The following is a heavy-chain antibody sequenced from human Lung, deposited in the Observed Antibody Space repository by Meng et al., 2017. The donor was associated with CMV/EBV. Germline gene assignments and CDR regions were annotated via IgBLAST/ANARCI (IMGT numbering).Heavy chain of an antibody. D-gene: IGHD4-17*01. Sequence: GEXXKISCAASGFTFSISWMSWVRQAPGKGLEWVASIKEDGSEEHYVDSVKGRFTISRDNAKNSVYLQMNTLRAEDTAVYYCARNLRTPDYWGQGTLVTVSS. CDR3: ARNLRTPDY. J-gene: IGHJ4*02. CDR1: GFTFSISW. CDR2: IKEDGSEE. V-gene: IGHV3-7*01.